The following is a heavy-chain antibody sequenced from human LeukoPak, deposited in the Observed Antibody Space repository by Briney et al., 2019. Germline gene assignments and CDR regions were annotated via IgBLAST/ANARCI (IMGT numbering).Heavy chain of an antibody. Sequence: GGSLRLSCAASGFTSTNYAVNWVRQAPGKGLEWVSVLIGSSGSTDYADSVKGLFTISRDTSKNTLFLQMNSLRAEDTAIYYCAKGAYDYIEIGYFDSWGQGTLVTVSS. V-gene: IGHV3-23*01. J-gene: IGHJ4*02. CDR3: AKGAYDYIEIGYFDS. CDR2: LIGSSGST. D-gene: IGHD5-12*01. CDR1: GFTSTNYA.